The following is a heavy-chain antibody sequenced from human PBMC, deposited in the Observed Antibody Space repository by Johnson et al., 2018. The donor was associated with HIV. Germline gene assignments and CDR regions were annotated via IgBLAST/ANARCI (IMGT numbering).Heavy chain of an antibody. CDR1: GFTFDDYA. CDR2: IGWNSGTI. CDR3: AKDVGITGEVPETFDI. D-gene: IGHD7-27*01. V-gene: IGHV3-9*01. J-gene: IGHJ3*02. Sequence: VQLVESGGGVVQPGRSLRLSCAASGFTFDDYAMHWVRQAPGKGLEWVSSIGWNSGTIGYADSVKGRFTISRDNAKNSLYLQMSSLRAEDTALYYCAKDVGITGEVPETFDIWGQGTRVTVSS.